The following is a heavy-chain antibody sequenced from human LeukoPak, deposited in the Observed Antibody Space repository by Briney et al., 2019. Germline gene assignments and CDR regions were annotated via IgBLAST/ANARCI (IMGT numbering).Heavy chain of an antibody. CDR1: GGTFSSYA. CDR3: ATHAVAGIPFYFDY. CDR2: FDPEDGET. V-gene: IGHV1-24*01. Sequence: ASVNVSCKASGGTFSSYAISWVRQAPGKGLEWMGGFDPEDGETIYAQKFQGRVTMTEDTSTDTAYMELSSLRSEDTAVYYCATHAVAGIPFYFDYWGQGTLVTVSS. D-gene: IGHD6-19*01. J-gene: IGHJ4*02.